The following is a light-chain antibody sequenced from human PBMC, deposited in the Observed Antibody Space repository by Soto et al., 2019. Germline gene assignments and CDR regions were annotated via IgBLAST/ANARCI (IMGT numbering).Light chain of an antibody. J-gene: IGKJ1*01. CDR1: QSISSW. V-gene: IGKV1-5*01. CDR2: DAS. CDR3: QQYNSYSTWT. Sequence: DIQMTQSPSSVSASVEDRVTITCRASQSISSWLAWYQQKPGKAPKLLIYDASSLESGVPSRFSGSGSGTEFTLTISSLQPDDFATYYCQQYNSYSTWTFGQGTKVDIK.